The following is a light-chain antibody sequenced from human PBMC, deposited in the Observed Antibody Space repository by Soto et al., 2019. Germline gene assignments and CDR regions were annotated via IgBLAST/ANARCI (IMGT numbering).Light chain of an antibody. CDR3: SSYTSSSTLFYV. J-gene: IGLJ1*01. V-gene: IGLV2-14*01. CDR1: SSDVGGYNY. Sequence: QSVLTPPASVSGSPGQSITISCPGTSSDVGGYNYASWYQQHPGKAPKLMIYDVSNRPSGVSNRFSGSKSGNTASLTISGLQAEDEADYYCSSYTSSSTLFYVFGTGTKVTVL. CDR2: DVS.